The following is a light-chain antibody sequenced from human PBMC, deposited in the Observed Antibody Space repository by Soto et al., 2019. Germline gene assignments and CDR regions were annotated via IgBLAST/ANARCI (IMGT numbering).Light chain of an antibody. V-gene: IGKV1-5*03. J-gene: IGKJ1*01. CDR1: QTICSW. CDR2: KAS. CDR3: QQYDTYWT. Sequence: DIQMTQSPSTLSSSLRDRFTITCRASQTICSWLAWFQQRPGRAPKFLIYKASTLKSGVPSRFSGSGSGTEFTLTISSLQPDDFATYYCQQYDTYWTFGQGTKVDI.